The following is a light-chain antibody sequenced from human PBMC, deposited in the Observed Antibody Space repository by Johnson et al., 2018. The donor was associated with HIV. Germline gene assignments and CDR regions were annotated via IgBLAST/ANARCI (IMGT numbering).Light chain of an antibody. Sequence: QSVLTQPPSVSAAPGQKVTISCSGSSSNIGKNYVSWYQHLPGTAPKLLIYDNNKRPSGIPDRFSGSKSGTSATLGITGLPTGDEADYYCGTWDSSLSAGVFGTGTKVTVL. V-gene: IGLV1-51*01. CDR2: DNN. CDR3: GTWDSSLSAGV. CDR1: SSNIGKNY. J-gene: IGLJ1*01.